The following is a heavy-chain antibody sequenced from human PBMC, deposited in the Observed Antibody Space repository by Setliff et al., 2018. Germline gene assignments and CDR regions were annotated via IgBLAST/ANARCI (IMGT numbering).Heavy chain of an antibody. D-gene: IGHD1-26*01. Sequence: SETLSLTCSVSGASITSGGFYWTWIRQPAGKGLEWIGHISPSGSTTYNPSVKSRVTISLDTSKNHFSLKLDSVTAADTALYYCARSPSSGAYWNPRPFYSDYWARGTVVPS. J-gene: IGHJ4*02. V-gene: IGHV4-61*09. CDR2: ISPSGST. CDR3: ARSPSSGAYWNPRPFYSDY. CDR1: GASITSGGFY.